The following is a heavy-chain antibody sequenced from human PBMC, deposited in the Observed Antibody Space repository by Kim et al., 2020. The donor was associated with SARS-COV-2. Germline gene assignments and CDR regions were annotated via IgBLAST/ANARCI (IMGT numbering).Heavy chain of an antibody. CDR3: AVFLVRGVILVNAFDI. J-gene: IGHJ3*02. D-gene: IGHD3-10*01. Sequence: KFQGRVTITADESTSTAYMELSSLRSEDTAVYYCAVFLVRGVILVNAFDIWGQGTMVTVSS. V-gene: IGHV1-69*01.